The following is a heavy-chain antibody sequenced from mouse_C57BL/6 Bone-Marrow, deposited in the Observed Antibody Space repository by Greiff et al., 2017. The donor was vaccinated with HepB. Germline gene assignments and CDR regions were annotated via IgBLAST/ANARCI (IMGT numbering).Heavy chain of an antibody. D-gene: IGHD1-1*01. CDR1: GFSLTSYG. CDR3: ARNRGDYGSSYGYWYFDV. J-gene: IGHJ1*03. Sequence: QVQLKESGPGLVQPSQSLSITCTVSGFSLTSYGVHWVRQSPGKGLEWLGVIWSGGSTDYNAAFISRLSISKDNSKSQLFFKMNSLQADDTAIYYCARNRGDYGSSYGYWYFDVWGTGTTATVS. CDR2: IWSGGST. V-gene: IGHV2-2*01.